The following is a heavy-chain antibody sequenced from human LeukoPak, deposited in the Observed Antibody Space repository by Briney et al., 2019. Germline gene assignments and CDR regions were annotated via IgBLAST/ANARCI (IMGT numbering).Heavy chain of an antibody. CDR1: GFTFSRYS. D-gene: IGHD2-2*01. V-gene: IGHV3-21*01. Sequence: GGSLRLSCAASGFTFSRYSMNWVRQAPGKGLEWVSSISSSSSYIYYADSVKGRFTISRDNAKNSLYLQMNSLRAEDTAVYYCARDPVVPAAYGNWFDPWGQGTLVTVSS. CDR2: ISSSSSYI. CDR3: ARDPVVPAAYGNWFDP. J-gene: IGHJ5*02.